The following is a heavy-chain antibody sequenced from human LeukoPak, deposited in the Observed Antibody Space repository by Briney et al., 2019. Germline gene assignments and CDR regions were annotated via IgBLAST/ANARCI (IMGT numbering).Heavy chain of an antibody. Sequence: ASVKVSCKASGHTFTTNFWHWVRQAPGQGLEWMAVLNPSDGDTTYAQKFQGRITMTRDTSTGTVYMELSSLRSEDTAVYYCAGETNAFDYWGQGTLDTVSS. CDR3: AGETNAFDY. V-gene: IGHV1-46*03. CDR1: GHTFTTNF. J-gene: IGHJ4*02. CDR2: LNPSDGDT.